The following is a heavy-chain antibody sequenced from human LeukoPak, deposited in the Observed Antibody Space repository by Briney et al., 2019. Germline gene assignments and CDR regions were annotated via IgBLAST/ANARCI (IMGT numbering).Heavy chain of an antibody. CDR1: GFTSSGYS. J-gene: IGHJ4*02. CDR2: ISTAGTTV. D-gene: IGHD3-9*01. V-gene: IGHV3-48*04. CDR3: AKSTNYDILTEFDY. Sequence: PGGSLRLSCAASGFTSSGYSLNWVRQAPGKGLEWISYISTAGTTVYYADSVKGRFTISRDNAKNSLYLQMNSLRAEDTALYYCAKSTNYDILTEFDYWGQGTLVTVSS.